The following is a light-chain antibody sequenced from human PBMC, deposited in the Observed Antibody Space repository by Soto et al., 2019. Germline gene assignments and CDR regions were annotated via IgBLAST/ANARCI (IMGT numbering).Light chain of an antibody. V-gene: IGLV2-8*01. CDR2: EVS. Sequence: QSVLAQPPSASGSPGQSVTISCTVTSSYVGGYNYVSWYQQHPGKAPKVMIYEVSKRPSGLPDRFSGSKSGNTASLTVTGLQAEDEADYYCSSYAGSNNFVFGTGTKVTVL. J-gene: IGLJ1*01. CDR3: SSYAGSNNFV. CDR1: SSYVGGYNY.